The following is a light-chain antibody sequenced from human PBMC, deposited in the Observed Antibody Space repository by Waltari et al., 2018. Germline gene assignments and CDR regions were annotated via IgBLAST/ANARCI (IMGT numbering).Light chain of an antibody. CDR1: QNIDNY. V-gene: IGKV1-39*01. J-gene: IGKJ2*01. CDR3: QQSKRVPYT. Sequence: DIQVTQSPSFLSESAGDRVSITCRASQNIDNYLNWFQQKPGRAPKLLIYAASTLQSGVPSRFTGSQFGTDFTLTISSLEEEDLATYYCQQSKRVPYTFGQGTKVQIK. CDR2: AAS.